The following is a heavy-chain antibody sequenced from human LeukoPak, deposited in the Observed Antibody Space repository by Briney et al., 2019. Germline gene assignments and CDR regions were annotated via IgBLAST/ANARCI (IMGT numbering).Heavy chain of an antibody. CDR1: GGSISSYY. V-gene: IGHV4-39*01. J-gene: IGHJ6*03. CDR3: ASASGAHYYGSGSYYYYYYYYMDV. Sequence: SETLSLTCTVSGGSISSYYWGWIRQPPGKGLEWIGSIYYSGSTYYNPSLKSRVTISVDTSKNQFSLKLSSVTAADTAVYYCASASGAHYYGSGSYYYYYYYYMDVWGKGTTVTISS. CDR2: IYYSGST. D-gene: IGHD3-10*01.